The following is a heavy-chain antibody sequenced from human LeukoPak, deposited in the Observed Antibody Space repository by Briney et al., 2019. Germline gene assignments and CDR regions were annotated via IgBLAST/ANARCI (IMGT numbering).Heavy chain of an antibody. CDR3: ASPRALYCSSTSCQTANGAFDI. Sequence: SVKVSCKASGGTFSSYTISWVRQAPGQGLEWMGRIIPILGIANYAQKFQGRVTITADKSTSTAYMELSSLKSEDTAVYYCASPRALYCSSTSCQTANGAFDIWGQGTMVTVSS. J-gene: IGHJ3*02. V-gene: IGHV1-69*02. CDR1: GGTFSSYT. CDR2: IIPILGIA. D-gene: IGHD2-2*01.